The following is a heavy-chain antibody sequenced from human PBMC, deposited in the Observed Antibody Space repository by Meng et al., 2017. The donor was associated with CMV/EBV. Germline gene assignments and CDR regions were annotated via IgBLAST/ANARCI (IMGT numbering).Heavy chain of an antibody. CDR3: ARDLVVTAAIPEYYYYYGMDV. J-gene: IGHJ6*02. CDR1: GFTFDDYG. CDR2: MNWNGGST. D-gene: IGHD2-2*02. V-gene: IGHV3-20*04. Sequence: GESLMISCAASGFTFDDYGMSWVRQAPGKGLEWVSGMNWNGGSTGYADSVKGRFTISRDNAKNSLYLQMNSLRAEDTALYYCARDLVVTAAIPEYYYYYGMDVWGQGTTVTVSS.